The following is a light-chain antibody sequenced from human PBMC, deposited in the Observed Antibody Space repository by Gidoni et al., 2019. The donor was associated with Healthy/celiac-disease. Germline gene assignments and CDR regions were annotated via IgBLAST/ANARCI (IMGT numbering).Light chain of an antibody. V-gene: IGKV3-11*01. Sequence: IVLTQSPATLSLSPGERATLSCRASQSVSSYLAWYQQKPGQAPRLLIYDASNRATRIPARFSGSGAGTDFTLTSSSLEPEDVAVYYCQRGSNWPPAFGQGTRLEIK. CDR2: DAS. CDR3: QRGSNWPPA. J-gene: IGKJ5*01. CDR1: QSVSSY.